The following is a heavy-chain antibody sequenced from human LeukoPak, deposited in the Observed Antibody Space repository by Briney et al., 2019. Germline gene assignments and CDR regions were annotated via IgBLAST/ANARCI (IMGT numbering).Heavy chain of an antibody. Sequence: PGGSLRLSCAASGVTFRHYGMSWVRQAPGKGLEWVSSISSSSSYIYYADSVKGRFTISRDNAKNSLYLQMNSLRAEDTAVYYCARDWPHSSGDFDYWGQGTLVTVSS. CDR1: GVTFRHYG. V-gene: IGHV3-21*01. CDR2: ISSSSSYI. D-gene: IGHD3-22*01. CDR3: ARDWPHSSGDFDY. J-gene: IGHJ4*02.